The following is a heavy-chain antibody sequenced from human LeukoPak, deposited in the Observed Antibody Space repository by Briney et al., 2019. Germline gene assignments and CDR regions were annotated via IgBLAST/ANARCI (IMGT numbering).Heavy chain of an antibody. CDR3: ARHSGLATGFGY. Sequence: PSETLSLTCTVSGDSSSRSGYYWGWIRQPPGKGLEWIGSIYYSGTTYYSPSLKSRVTISVDTSKNQFSLKLSSVTAADTAVYYCARHSGLATGFGYWGQGTLVTVSS. J-gene: IGHJ4*02. CDR2: IYYSGTT. CDR1: GDSSSRSGYY. D-gene: IGHD3-10*01. V-gene: IGHV4-39*01.